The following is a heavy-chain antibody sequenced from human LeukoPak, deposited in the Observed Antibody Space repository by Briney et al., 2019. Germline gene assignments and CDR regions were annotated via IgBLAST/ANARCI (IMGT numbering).Heavy chain of an antibody. CDR3: ATDRVPDGMWEIDS. V-gene: IGHV3-23*01. J-gene: IGHJ4*02. Sequence: GGSLRLSCAGSGFTFRTYAMDWVRQVPGKGLEWVAGITGNGGMIRYADSVKGRFTISRDNSKNTLYLQMNSLRVEDTAVYYCATDRVPDGMWEIDSWGQGAPVTVSP. D-gene: IGHD1-26*01. CDR2: ITGNGGMI. CDR1: GFTFRTYA.